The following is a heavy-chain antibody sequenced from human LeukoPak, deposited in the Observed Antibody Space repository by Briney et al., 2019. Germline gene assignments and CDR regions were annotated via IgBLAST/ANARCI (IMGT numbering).Heavy chain of an antibody. CDR3: ATESKVGAYLDY. V-gene: IGHV1-24*01. J-gene: IGHJ4*02. Sequence: ASVKVSCKVSGYTLTELSMHWVRQAPGKGLEWMGGFDPEDGETIYAQKFQGRVTMTEDTSTDTAYMELSSLRSEHTALYYCATESKVGAYLDYWGQGPLVTVSP. D-gene: IGHD1-26*01. CDR1: GYTLTELS. CDR2: FDPEDGET.